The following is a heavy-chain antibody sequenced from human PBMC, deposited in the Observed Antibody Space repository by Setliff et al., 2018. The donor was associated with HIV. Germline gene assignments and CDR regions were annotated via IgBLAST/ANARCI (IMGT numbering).Heavy chain of an antibody. V-gene: IGHV4-59*11. CDR3: ARGTTLNVVPDAFDI. Sequence: KTSETLSLTCTVSGASIRSHYWSWIRQPPGKRLEWIGNIYYSESTNYNPSLKSRVTISVDTSRNQFSLRLNSVTAADTAVYYCARGTTLNVVPDAFDIWGQGTMVTVSS. CDR1: GASIRSHY. CDR2: IYYSEST. D-gene: IGHD4-17*01. J-gene: IGHJ3*02.